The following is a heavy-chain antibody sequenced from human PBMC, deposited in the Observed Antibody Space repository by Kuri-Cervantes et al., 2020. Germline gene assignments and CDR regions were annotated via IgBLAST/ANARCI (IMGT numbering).Heavy chain of an antibody. CDR2: INHSGST. J-gene: IGHJ4*02. Sequence: SQTLSLTCAASGFTFSDYYMSWIRQPPGKGLEWIGEINHSGSTNYNPSLKSRVTISVDTSKNQFSLKLSSVTAADTAVYYCARGHCSGGSCYDYWGQGTLVTVSS. CDR3: ARGHCSGGSCYDY. D-gene: IGHD2-15*01. CDR1: GFTFSDYY. V-gene: IGHV4-34*01.